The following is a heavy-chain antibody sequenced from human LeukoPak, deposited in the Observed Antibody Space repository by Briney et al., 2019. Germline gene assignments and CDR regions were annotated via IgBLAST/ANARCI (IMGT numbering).Heavy chain of an antibody. J-gene: IGHJ5*02. D-gene: IGHD3-9*01. CDR1: GGSISSSSYY. V-gene: IGHV4-39*07. CDR2: IYYSGST. Sequence: PSETLSLTCTVSGGSISSSSYYWGWIRQPPGKGLEWIGSIYYSGSTNYNPSLKSRVTISVATSKNQFSLKLTSVTAADTAVYYCARGRLTTGGWFDPWGQGTLVTVSS. CDR3: ARGRLTTGGWFDP.